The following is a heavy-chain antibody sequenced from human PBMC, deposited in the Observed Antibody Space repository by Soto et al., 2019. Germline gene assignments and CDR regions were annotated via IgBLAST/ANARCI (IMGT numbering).Heavy chain of an antibody. CDR3: ARRYGYSFDY. D-gene: IGHD1-1*01. J-gene: IGHJ4*02. Sequence: TLSLTCTVSGGSISSYYWSWIRQPPGKGLEWIGYIYNSGRTNYNPSLKSRVTISVDTSKNQFSLKLSSVTAADTAVYYCARRYGYSFDYWGQGTLVTVSS. CDR2: IYNSGRT. V-gene: IGHV4-59*08. CDR1: GGSISSYY.